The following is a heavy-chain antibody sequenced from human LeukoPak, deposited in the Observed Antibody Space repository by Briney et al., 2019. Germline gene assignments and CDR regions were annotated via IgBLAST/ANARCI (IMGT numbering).Heavy chain of an antibody. CDR3: ARGKGSSGGYYYYAMDV. CDR1: EFTVSSSY. V-gene: IGHV3-53*01. Sequence: SGGSLRLSCAPSEFTVSSSYMNWVRQAPGKGLEWVSVIYSGGSTYYTDSVKGRFTISRDNFNNTLYLQMNNLRAEDTAVYYCARGKGSSGGYYYYAMDVWGQGTTVTVSS. J-gene: IGHJ6*02. D-gene: IGHD3-10*01. CDR2: IYSGGST.